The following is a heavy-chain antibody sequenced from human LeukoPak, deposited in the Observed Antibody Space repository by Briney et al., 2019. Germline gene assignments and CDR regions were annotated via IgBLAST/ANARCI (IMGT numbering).Heavy chain of an antibody. Sequence: ASVKVSCKASGYTFTGYYMHWVRQAPGQGLEWLGRINPNSGGTNYAQKFQGRVTMTRDTSISIAYMELSRLRSDDTAVYYCARGYIAAAGTIDYWGQGTLVTVSS. CDR3: ARGYIAAAGTIDY. CDR1: GYTFTGYY. D-gene: IGHD6-13*01. J-gene: IGHJ4*02. CDR2: INPNSGGT. V-gene: IGHV1-2*06.